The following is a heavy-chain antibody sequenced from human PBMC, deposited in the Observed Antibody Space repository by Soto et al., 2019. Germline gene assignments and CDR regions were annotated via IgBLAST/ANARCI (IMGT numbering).Heavy chain of an antibody. CDR1: GGSVRRDDYS. V-gene: IGHV4-31*03. D-gene: IGHD2-8*01. CDR3: ARAMANYFDY. Sequence: QVQLQESGPGLVKPSQTLSVTCTVSGGSVRRDDYSWSWLRQHPGKGLKWIGYIRDSGSTYYNPSLEGRVTISLDTSKNQFSLRLRSVTAADTAVYYCARAMANYFDYWGPGTLVTASS. CDR2: IRDSGST. J-gene: IGHJ4*02.